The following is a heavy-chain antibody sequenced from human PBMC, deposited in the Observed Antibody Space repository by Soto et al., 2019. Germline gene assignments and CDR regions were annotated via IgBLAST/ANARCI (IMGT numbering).Heavy chain of an antibody. CDR1: GFSVSDNF. Sequence: VESGGGLVQAGESLRLSCAVSGFSVSDNFMTWVRQAPGKGLEWISVIYNDGTTYHADSVKGRFIASRDNSQNRLYLQMNNLRVEDSAVYFCARDTHSAVRSDWWGQGTLVTVAS. CDR3: ARDTHSAVRSDW. V-gene: IGHV3-66*01. J-gene: IGHJ4*02. D-gene: IGHD3-9*01. CDR2: IYNDGTT.